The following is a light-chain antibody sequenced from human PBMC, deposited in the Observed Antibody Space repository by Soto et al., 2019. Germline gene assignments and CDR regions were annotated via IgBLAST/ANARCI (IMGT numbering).Light chain of an antibody. CDR3: QQYGSSPRAMYT. J-gene: IGKJ2*01. CDR1: QSVSSSY. V-gene: IGKV3-20*01. Sequence: EIVLTQSPGTLSLSPGERATLSCRASQSVSSSYLAWYQQKPGQAPRLLIYGASSRATGIPDRFSGSGSGTDFTLTISRLEPEDFAVDYCQQYGSSPRAMYTFGQGTKLEIK. CDR2: GAS.